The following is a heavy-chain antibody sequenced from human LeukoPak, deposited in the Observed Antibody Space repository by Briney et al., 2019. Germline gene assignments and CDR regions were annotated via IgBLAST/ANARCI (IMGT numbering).Heavy chain of an antibody. D-gene: IGHD3-22*01. Sequence: GGSLILSCAASGFTFGGYAMHWVRQAPGKGLECAAVISYDGSKIYYEDSVKGRFTISRDNSKNTLYLEMNSLRPEDTAVYYCARTSMIAIDNWGQGTLVTVS. V-gene: IGHV3-30*04. CDR2: ISYDGSKI. J-gene: IGHJ4*02. CDR1: GFTFGGYA. CDR3: ARTSMIAIDN.